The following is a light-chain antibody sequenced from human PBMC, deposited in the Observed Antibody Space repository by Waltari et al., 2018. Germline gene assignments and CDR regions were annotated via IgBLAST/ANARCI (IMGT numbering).Light chain of an antibody. CDR2: DVN. Sequence: QSALTQPASVSGSPGQSLTISCAGTSSDVGAFDYVPWYQQHPGKAPKVMIYDVNKRPSGVSNRFSGSKSGGTASLTISGLQAEDEADYYCCSYAGSSTFVFGGGTKLTVL. V-gene: IGLV2-23*02. CDR3: CSYAGSSTFV. CDR1: SSDVGAFDY. J-gene: IGLJ2*01.